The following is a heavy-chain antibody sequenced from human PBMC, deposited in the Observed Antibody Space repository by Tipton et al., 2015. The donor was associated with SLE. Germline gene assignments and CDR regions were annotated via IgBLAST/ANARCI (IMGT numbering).Heavy chain of an antibody. Sequence: TLSLTCAVSGGSISSGGYSWSWIRQPPGKGLEWIGYIYHSGSTNYNPSLKSRVTISVDTSKNQFSLKLSSVTAADTAVYYCAREGGDAHYYGMDVWGQGTTVTVSS. V-gene: IGHV4-30-2*01. CDR1: GGSISSGGYS. J-gene: IGHJ6*02. CDR3: AREGGDAHYYGMDV. CDR2: IYHSGST. D-gene: IGHD2-21*02.